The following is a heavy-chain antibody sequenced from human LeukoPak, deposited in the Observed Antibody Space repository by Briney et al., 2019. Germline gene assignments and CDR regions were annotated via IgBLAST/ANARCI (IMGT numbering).Heavy chain of an antibody. J-gene: IGHJ4*02. CDR3: ASSYCSSTSCYFDY. CDR1: GGSLSSYY. CDR2: IYTSGST. D-gene: IGHD2-2*01. V-gene: IGHV4-4*07. Sequence: PSETLSLTCTVSGGSLSSYYWSWIRQPAGKGLEWIGRIYTSGSTNYNPSLKSRVTISVDTSKNQFSLKLSSVTAADTAVYYCASSYCSSTSCYFDYWGQGTLVTVSS.